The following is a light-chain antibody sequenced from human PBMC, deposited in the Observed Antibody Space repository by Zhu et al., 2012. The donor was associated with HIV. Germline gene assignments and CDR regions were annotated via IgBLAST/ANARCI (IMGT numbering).Light chain of an antibody. J-gene: IGKJ1*01. CDR1: QSVSIY. CDR3: QQYSDWPRT. V-gene: IGKV3-11*01. CDR2: DAS. Sequence: EIVLTQSPATLSLSPGERATLSCRASQSVSIYLAWYQQKPGQAPRLLIYDASNRATGIPARFSGSGSGTEFTLTISSMQSEDFAVYYCQQYSDWPRTFGQGTKVEIK.